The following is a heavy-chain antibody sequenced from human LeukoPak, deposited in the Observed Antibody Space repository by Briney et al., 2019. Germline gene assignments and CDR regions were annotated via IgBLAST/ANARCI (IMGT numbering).Heavy chain of an antibody. CDR1: GYTFTGYY. Sequence: ASVKVSCKASGYTFTGYYTHWVRQAPGQGLEWMGRINPNSGGTNYAQKFQGRVTMTRDTSISTAYMELSRLRSDDTAVYYCARGGLRFLEWLRLTPLFDYWGQGTLVTVSS. CDR3: ARGGLRFLEWLRLTPLFDY. CDR2: INPNSGGT. V-gene: IGHV1-2*06. J-gene: IGHJ4*02. D-gene: IGHD3-3*01.